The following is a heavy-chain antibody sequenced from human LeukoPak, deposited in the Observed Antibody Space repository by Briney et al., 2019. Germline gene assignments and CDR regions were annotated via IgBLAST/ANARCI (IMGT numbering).Heavy chain of an antibody. Sequence: PGGSLRLSCAASGFTFSSYGMHWVRQAPGKGLEWVAVISYGGSSEYYADSVRGRFTISRDNSKNTLYLQMNSLRAEDTAVYYCAREGSYDPWEYYYYYVDVWGKGTRSLSP. CDR3: AREGSYDPWEYYYYYVDV. J-gene: IGHJ6*03. V-gene: IGHV3-30*03. D-gene: IGHD5-18*01. CDR1: GFTFSSYG. CDR2: ISYGGSSE.